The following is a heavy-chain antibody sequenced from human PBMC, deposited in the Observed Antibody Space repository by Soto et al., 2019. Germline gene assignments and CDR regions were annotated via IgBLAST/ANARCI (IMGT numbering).Heavy chain of an antibody. CDR3: AKDAGITGTSYYFDY. CDR2: ISGSGGST. V-gene: IGHV3-23*01. D-gene: IGHD1-20*01. Sequence: GSLRLSCAASGFTFSSYAMSWVRQAPGKGLEWVSGISGSGGSTYYADSVKGRFTISRDNSQNTLYLQMNSLRAEDTAVYYCAKDAGITGTSYYFDYWGQGTLVTVSS. J-gene: IGHJ4*02. CDR1: GFTFSSYA.